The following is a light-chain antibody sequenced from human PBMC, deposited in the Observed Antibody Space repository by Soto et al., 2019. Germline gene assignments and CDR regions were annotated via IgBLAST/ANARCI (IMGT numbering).Light chain of an antibody. CDR3: QSYDSSLSGSV. Sequence: SVLTQPPSVSGAPGQRVTISCTGSSSNIGAGYDVHWYQQLPGTAPKLLIYGNINRPSGVPDRFSGSKSGTSASLAITGLQAEDEADYYCQSYDSSLSGSVFGGGTKVTVL. J-gene: IGLJ2*01. V-gene: IGLV1-40*01. CDR2: GNI. CDR1: SSNIGAGYD.